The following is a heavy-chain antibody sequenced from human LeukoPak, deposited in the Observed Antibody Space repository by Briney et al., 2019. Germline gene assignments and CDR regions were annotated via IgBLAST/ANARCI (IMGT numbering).Heavy chain of an antibody. CDR3: ARRMTILWWPFDY. Sequence: PSETLSLTCTVSGGSISSSSYYWGWIRQPPGKGLEWIGSIYYSGSTYYNPSLKSRVTISVDTSKNRFSLKLSSVTAADTAVYYCARRMTILWWPFDYWGQGTLVTVSS. D-gene: IGHD2-21*01. CDR2: IYYSGST. V-gene: IGHV4-39*01. J-gene: IGHJ4*02. CDR1: GGSISSSSYY.